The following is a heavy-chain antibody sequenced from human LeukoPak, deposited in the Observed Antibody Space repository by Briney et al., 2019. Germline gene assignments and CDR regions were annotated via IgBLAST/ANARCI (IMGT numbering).Heavy chain of an antibody. D-gene: IGHD4-17*01. CDR1: GFTFSSYS. J-gene: IGHJ4*02. Sequence: GGSLILSCAASGFTFSSYSMSWVRQAPGKGLEWVGRIKSKTDGGTTDYAAPVKGRFTISRDDSKNTLYLQMNSLKTEDTAVYYCTTGGTVTFDYWGQGTLVTVSS. CDR2: IKSKTDGGTT. V-gene: IGHV3-15*01. CDR3: TTGGTVTFDY.